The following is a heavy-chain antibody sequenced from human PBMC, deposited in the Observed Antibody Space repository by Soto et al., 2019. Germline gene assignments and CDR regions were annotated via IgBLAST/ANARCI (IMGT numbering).Heavy chain of an antibody. CDR1: GFTFSRYW. D-gene: IGHD3-10*01. CDR3: ARSGSFYLPSYYCYYMDV. V-gene: IGHV3-7*01. J-gene: IGHJ6*03. Sequence: GGSLRLSCAASGFTFSRYWMSWVRQAPGKGLEWVANIKQDGSEKDYVDSVKGRFTISRDNAYNSLYLQMNSLRAEDTAVYYCARSGSFYLPSYYCYYMDVWGKGTTVTVSS. CDR2: IKQDGSEK.